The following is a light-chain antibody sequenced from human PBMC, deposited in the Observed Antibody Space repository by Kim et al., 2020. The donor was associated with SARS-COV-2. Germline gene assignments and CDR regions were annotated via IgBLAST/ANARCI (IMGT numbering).Light chain of an antibody. Sequence: VALGQTARITCGGNNIGSKNVHWYQQKPGQAPGLVIYRDSNRPSGIPERFSGSNSGNTATLTISRAQAGDEADYYCQVWDSSTVVFGGGTQLTVL. CDR2: RDS. CDR3: QVWDSSTVV. J-gene: IGLJ2*01. V-gene: IGLV3-9*01. CDR1: NIGSKN.